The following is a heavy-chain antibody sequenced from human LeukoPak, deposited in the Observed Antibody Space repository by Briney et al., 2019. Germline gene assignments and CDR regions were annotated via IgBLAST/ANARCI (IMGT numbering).Heavy chain of an antibody. CDR1: GFTFSSYA. J-gene: IGHJ4*02. CDR3: ARAFHRYCSGGSCYPGALDY. CDR2: ISYDGSNK. Sequence: GRCLRLSCAASGFTFSSYAMHWVRQAPGKGLEWVAVISYDGSNKYYADSVKGRFTISRDNSKNTLYLQMNSLRAEDTAVYYCARAFHRYCSGGSCYPGALDYWGQGTLVTVSS. D-gene: IGHD2-15*01. V-gene: IGHV3-30-3*01.